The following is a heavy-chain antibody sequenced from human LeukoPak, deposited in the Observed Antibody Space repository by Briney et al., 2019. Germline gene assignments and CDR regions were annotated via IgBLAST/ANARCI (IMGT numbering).Heavy chain of an antibody. V-gene: IGHV1-18*01. CDR2: ISAYNGNT. CDR3: AVGSGYDSPSDY. D-gene: IGHD5-12*01. J-gene: IGHJ4*02. Sequence: ASVKVSCKASGYTFTSYGISWVRQAPGQGLEWMGWISAYNGNTTYAQKVQGRVTMTTDTSTSTAYMELRSLRSDDTAVYYCAVGSGYDSPSDYWGQGTLVTVSS. CDR1: GYTFTSYG.